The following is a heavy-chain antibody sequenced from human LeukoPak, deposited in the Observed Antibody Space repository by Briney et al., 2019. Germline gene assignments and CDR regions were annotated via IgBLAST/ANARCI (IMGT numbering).Heavy chain of an antibody. CDR2: ISYDGSNK. J-gene: IGHJ6*02. D-gene: IGHD1-26*01. Sequence: GGSLRLSCAASGFTFSSYAMHWVRQAPGKGLEWVAVISYDGSNKYYADSVKGRFTISRDNSKNTLYLQMNSLRAEDTAVYYCARDQVYSGSYHNYYYGMDVWGQGTTVTVSS. CDR1: GFTFSSYA. V-gene: IGHV3-30*14. CDR3: ARDQVYSGSYHNYYYGMDV.